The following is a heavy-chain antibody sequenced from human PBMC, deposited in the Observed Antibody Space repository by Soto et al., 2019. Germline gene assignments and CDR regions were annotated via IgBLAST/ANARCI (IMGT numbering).Heavy chain of an antibody. CDR2: IDSRGRTL. D-gene: IGHD6-6*01. CDR3: ARQAARNYIDS. J-gene: IGHJ4*02. CDR1: GFTFIDYS. Sequence: GGSLRLSCVASGFTFIDYSMSWIRQAPGKGLEWLAFIDSRGRTLSYADSVRGRFTISRDNAENSVYLQMDSLRADDTAVYYCARQAARNYIDSWGQGNSVTVSS. V-gene: IGHV3-11*01.